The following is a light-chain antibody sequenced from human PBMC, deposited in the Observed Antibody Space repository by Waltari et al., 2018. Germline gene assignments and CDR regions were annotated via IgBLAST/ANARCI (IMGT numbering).Light chain of an antibody. J-gene: IGLJ2*01. CDR2: AVN. CDR3: SSYSGSNNLGV. CDR1: SSDVGGYNY. Sequence: QSALTQPPSASGSPGQSVTISCTGTSSDVGGYNYVSWYQQHPGKDPKLIISAVNKRPAGVPDRFSGSKSCNTASLTVSGLQADDEADYYCSSYSGSNNLGVFGGGTKLTVL. V-gene: IGLV2-8*01.